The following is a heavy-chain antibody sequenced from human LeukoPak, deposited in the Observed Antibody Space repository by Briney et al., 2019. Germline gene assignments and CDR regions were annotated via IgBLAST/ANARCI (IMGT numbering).Heavy chain of an antibody. Sequence: KPSQTLSLTCAIFGDSVSSNSAAWNWIRQSPSRGLEWLGRTYYRSKWYNDYAVSVKSRITINPDTSKNQFSLQLDSVTPEDTAVYYCCHSLCGRTGAFDIWCRGTVVTVSS. D-gene: IGHD2-21*01. CDR3: CHSLCGRTGAFDI. V-gene: IGHV6-1*01. J-gene: IGHJ3*02. CDR1: GDSVSSNSAA. CDR2: TYYRSKWYN.